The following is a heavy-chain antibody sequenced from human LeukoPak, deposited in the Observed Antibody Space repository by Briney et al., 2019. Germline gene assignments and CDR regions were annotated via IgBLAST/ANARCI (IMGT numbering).Heavy chain of an antibody. CDR1: GFTVNNNY. CDR3: ARETGSAVGSTDFDY. CDR2: ISYDGSNK. J-gene: IGHJ4*02. V-gene: IGHV3-30-3*01. D-gene: IGHD4-17*01. Sequence: GGSLRLSCAASGFTVNNNYMSWVRQAPGKGLEWVAVISYDGSNKYYADSVKGRFTISRDNSKNTLYLQMNSLRAEDTAVYYCARETGSAVGSTDFDYWGQGTLVTVSS.